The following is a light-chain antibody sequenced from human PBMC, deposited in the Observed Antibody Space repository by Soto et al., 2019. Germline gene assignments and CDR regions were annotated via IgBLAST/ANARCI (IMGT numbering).Light chain of an antibody. CDR1: QSITIW. Sequence: DIQMTQSPSTLSASVGDRVTITCRASQSITIWLAWYQQKPGKAPKLPIFDASSLESGVPSRFSGSGSGTEFTLTISSLQPDDFATYYCQHYNSYSWTFGQGTKVDIK. CDR2: DAS. V-gene: IGKV1-5*01. CDR3: QHYNSYSWT. J-gene: IGKJ1*01.